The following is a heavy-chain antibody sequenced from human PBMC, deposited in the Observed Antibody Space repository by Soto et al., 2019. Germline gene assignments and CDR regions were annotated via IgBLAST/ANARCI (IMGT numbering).Heavy chain of an antibody. V-gene: IGHV1-69*13. CDR2: IIPIFGTA. D-gene: IGHD3-22*01. Sequence: SVKVSCKASGGTFSSYAISWVRQAPGQGLEWMGGIIPIFGTANYAQKFQGRVTITADESTSTAYMELSSLRSEDTAVYYCARQYYYDSSGYSYYWGQGTLVTVSS. CDR1: GGTFSSYA. CDR3: ARQYYYDSSGYSYY. J-gene: IGHJ4*02.